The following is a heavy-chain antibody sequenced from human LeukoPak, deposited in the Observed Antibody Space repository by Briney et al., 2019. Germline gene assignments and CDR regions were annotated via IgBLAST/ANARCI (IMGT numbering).Heavy chain of an antibody. CDR1: GGTFSSYA. J-gene: IGHJ3*02. CDR2: IIPIFGTA. CDR3: ATHYEGMVVAATRWSEYGAFDI. Sequence: ALVKVSCKASGGTFSSYAISWVRQAPGQGLEWMGGIIPIFGTANYAQKFQGRVTITADESTSIAYMELSSLRSEDTAVYYCATHYEGMVVAATRWSEYGAFDIWGQGTMVTVSS. D-gene: IGHD2-15*01. V-gene: IGHV1-69*13.